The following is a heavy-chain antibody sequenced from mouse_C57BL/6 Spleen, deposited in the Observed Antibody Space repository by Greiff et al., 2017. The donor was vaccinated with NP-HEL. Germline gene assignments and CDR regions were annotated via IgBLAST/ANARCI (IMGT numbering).Heavy chain of an antibody. Sequence: EVQLVESGGGLVKPGGSLKLSCAASGFTFSDYGMHWVRQAPEKGLEWVAYISSGSSTIYYADTVKGRFTISRDNAKNTLFLQMTSLRSEDTAMYYCARGANWDAYWYFDVWGTGTTVTVSS. CDR3: ARGANWDAYWYFDV. CDR2: ISSGSSTI. V-gene: IGHV5-17*01. J-gene: IGHJ1*03. D-gene: IGHD4-1*01. CDR1: GFTFSDYG.